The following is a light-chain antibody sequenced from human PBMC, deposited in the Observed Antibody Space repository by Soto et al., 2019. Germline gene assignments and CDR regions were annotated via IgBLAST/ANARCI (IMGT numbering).Light chain of an antibody. CDR3: ETWDSNTRV. CDR1: SGHSSYI. CDR2: LEGSGSY. Sequence: QSVLTQSSSASASLGSSVKLTCTLSSGHSSYIIAWHQQQPGKAPRYLMKLEGSGSYNKGSGVPDRFSGSSSGADRYLTISILQFEDEADYYCETWDSNTRVFGGGTEPTVL. V-gene: IGLV4-60*02. J-gene: IGLJ3*02.